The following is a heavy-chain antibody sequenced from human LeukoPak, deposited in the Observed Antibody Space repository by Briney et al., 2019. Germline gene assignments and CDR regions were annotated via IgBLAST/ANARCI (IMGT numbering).Heavy chain of an antibody. CDR2: INSGGDDI. CDR1: GFSFSLYA. D-gene: IGHD2-2*01. J-gene: IGHJ4*02. CDR3: ARDTIQPGLIDD. Sequence: PGGSLRLSCAASGFSFSLYAMNWVRQAPGKGLEWISYINSGGDDIHYAASVRGRFTISRDDAGNTLFLQLRSLRAEDTAVYYCARDTIQPGLIDDWGQGTLVTVSS. V-gene: IGHV3-21*05.